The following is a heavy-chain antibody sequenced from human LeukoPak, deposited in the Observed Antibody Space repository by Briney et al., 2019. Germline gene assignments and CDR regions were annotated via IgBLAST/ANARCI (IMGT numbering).Heavy chain of an antibody. Sequence: ASQTLSLTCTVSGGSISSGDYYWSWIRQPPGRGLEWIGYIYYSGSTYYNPSLKSRVTISVDTSKNQFSLRLSSVTAADTAVYYCARGNWFDPWGQGTLVTVSS. CDR1: GGSISSGDYY. CDR3: ARGNWFDP. CDR2: IYYSGST. J-gene: IGHJ5*02. V-gene: IGHV4-30-4*08.